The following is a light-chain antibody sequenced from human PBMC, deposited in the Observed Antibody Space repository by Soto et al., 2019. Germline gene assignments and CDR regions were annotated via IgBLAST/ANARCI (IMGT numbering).Light chain of an antibody. CDR1: SXDVGGYNY. Sequence: QSVLTQPPSASGSPGQSVTISCTGTSXDVGGYNYVSWYQQHPGKAPKLMIYEVSKRPSGVPDRFSGSKSGNTASLTVSGLQAEDEADYYCSSYAGSNNFPVVFGGGTKLTVL. CDR3: SSYAGSNNFPVV. J-gene: IGLJ2*01. V-gene: IGLV2-8*01. CDR2: EVS.